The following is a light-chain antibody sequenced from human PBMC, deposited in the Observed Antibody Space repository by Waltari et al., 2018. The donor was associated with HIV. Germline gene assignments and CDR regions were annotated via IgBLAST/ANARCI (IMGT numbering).Light chain of an antibody. CDR2: DTS. V-gene: IGKV3-15*01. CDR1: QRGNHN. Sequence: EIKMTQSPVTLSMSPGQRVTLSCWASQRGNHNFAWYLQRRGQSPRLLIYDTSTRATGSPDRFSGSGSGTQFTLTISSLQSEDIGIYYCQQYSEWPWTFGQGTKVEIK. J-gene: IGKJ1*01. CDR3: QQYSEWPWT.